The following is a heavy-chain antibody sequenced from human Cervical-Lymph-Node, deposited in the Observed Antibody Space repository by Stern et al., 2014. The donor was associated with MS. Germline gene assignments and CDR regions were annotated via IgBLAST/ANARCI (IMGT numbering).Heavy chain of an antibody. J-gene: IGHJ4*02. CDR3: ARHRHPLYYGSGSYRVY. Sequence: EVQLVQSGAEVKKPGESLKISCKGSGYSFTSYWIGWGRQMPGKRLEWMGILYPGDSDTRYSPSFQGQVTISADKSISTAYLQWSSLKASDTAMYYCARHRHPLYYGSGSYRVYWGQGTLVTVSS. CDR2: LYPGDSDT. D-gene: IGHD3-10*01. CDR1: GYSFTSYW. V-gene: IGHV5-51*01.